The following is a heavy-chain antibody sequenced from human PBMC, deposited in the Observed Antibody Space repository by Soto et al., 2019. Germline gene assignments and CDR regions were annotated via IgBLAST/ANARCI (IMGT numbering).Heavy chain of an antibody. J-gene: IGHJ3*02. V-gene: IGHV1-18*01. CDR1: GYTFTSYG. Sequence: ASVKVSCKASGYTFTSYGISWVRRAPGQGLEWMGWISAYNGNTNYAQKLQGRVTMTTDTSTSTAYMELRSLRSDDTAVYCCARDPSVLNSSGRPRGAFDIWGQGTMVTVSS. CDR3: ARDPSVLNSSGRPRGAFDI. CDR2: ISAYNGNT. D-gene: IGHD6-19*01.